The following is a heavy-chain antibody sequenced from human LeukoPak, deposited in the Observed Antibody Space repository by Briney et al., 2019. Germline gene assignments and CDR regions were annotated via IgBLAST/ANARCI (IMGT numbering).Heavy chain of an antibody. D-gene: IGHD3-3*01. CDR2: ISGSGGST. CDR1: GFTFSSYA. Sequence: QPGGSLRLSCAASGFTFSSYAMSWVRQAPGKGLEWVSAISGSGGSTYYADSVKGRFTISRDNSKNTLYLQMNSLRAEDTAVYYCARLRLTYYDFWSGLDPWGQGTLVTVSS. CDR3: ARLRLTYYDFWSGLDP. V-gene: IGHV3-23*01. J-gene: IGHJ5*02.